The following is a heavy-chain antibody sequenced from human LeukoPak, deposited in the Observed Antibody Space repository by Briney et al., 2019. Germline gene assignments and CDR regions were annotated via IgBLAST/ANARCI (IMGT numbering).Heavy chain of an antibody. CDR3: AKTSLLLTTVATNFDY. J-gene: IGHJ4*02. D-gene: IGHD4-11*01. Sequence: GGSLRLSCAASGFTFSSYAMSWVRQAPGKGLEWVSDISGSGGNTYYAESVRGRFTISRDNSKNTLYLQMNSLRAEDTAVYYCAKTSLLLTTVATNFDYWGQGTLVTVSS. V-gene: IGHV3-23*01. CDR2: ISGSGGNT. CDR1: GFTFSSYA.